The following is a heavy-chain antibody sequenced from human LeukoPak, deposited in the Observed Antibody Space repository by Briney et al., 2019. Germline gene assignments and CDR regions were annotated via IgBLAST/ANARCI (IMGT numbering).Heavy chain of an antibody. D-gene: IGHD3-3*01. V-gene: IGHV4-59*01. CDR1: GGSISGYC. J-gene: IGHJ3*02. CDR2: IYYSGST. CDR3: ARVHIGDYDFWSGYYGDAFDI. Sequence: SETLSLTCTVSGGSISGYCYTWIRQPPGKELEWIGYIYYSGSTDYNPSLKSRVTISVDTSKNQFSLKLSSVTAADTAVYYCARVHIGDYDFWSGYYGDAFDIWGQGTMVTVSS.